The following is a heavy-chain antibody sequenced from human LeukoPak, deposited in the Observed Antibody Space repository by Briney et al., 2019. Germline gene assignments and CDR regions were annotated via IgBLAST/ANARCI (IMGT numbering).Heavy chain of an antibody. D-gene: IGHD6-13*01. CDR3: ARIKGPYSSSWYDY. CDR1: GFTLCSYS. V-gene: IGHV3-30*02. Sequence: GGSLRLSCAASGFTLCSYSMHWVRQAPGKGLEWVAFIRSDEKDKYYADSVRGRFTISRDNSKNTLYLQMNSLRIEDTAVYYCARIKGPYSSSWYDYWGQGTLVTVSS. J-gene: IGHJ4*02. CDR2: IRSDEKDK.